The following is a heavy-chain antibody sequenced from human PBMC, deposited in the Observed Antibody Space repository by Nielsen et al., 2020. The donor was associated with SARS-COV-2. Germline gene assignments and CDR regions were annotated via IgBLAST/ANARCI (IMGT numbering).Heavy chain of an antibody. Sequence: ASVKVSCKASGYTFTTYAMYWVRQAPGQRLEWMGWINAGNGNTKYSQKFQGRVTITRDTSASTAYMELSSLRSEDTAVYYCARGASYYYYYMDVWGKGTTVTVSS. CDR1: GYTFTTYA. V-gene: IGHV1-3*01. J-gene: IGHJ6*03. CDR2: INAGNGNT. CDR3: ARGASYYYYYMDV.